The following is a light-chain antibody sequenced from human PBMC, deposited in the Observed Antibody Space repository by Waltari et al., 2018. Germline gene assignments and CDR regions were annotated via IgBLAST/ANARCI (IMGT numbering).Light chain of an antibody. Sequence: DIQMTQSPSTLSASVGHRSTITCRASQSISSWLAWYQQKPGKAPKLLIYKASSLESGVPSRFSGSGSGTEFTLTISSLQPDDFATYYCQQYNSYSYTFGQGTKLEIK. CDR3: QQYNSYSYT. V-gene: IGKV1-5*03. J-gene: IGKJ2*01. CDR1: QSISSW. CDR2: KAS.